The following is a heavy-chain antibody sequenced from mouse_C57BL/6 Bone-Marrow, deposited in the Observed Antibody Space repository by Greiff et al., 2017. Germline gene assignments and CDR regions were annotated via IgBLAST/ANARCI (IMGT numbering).Heavy chain of an antibody. CDR1: GYTFTSYW. V-gene: IGHV1-61*01. J-gene: IGHJ4*01. CDR2: IYPSDSET. CDR3: AMTAQATAMDY. D-gene: IGHD3-2*02. Sequence: QVQLQQPGAELVRPGSSVKLSCKASGYTFTSYWMDWVKQRPGQGLEWIGNIYPSDSETHYNQKFKDKATLTVDKSSSTAYMQLSSLTSEDSAVYYCAMTAQATAMDYWGQGTSVTVSS.